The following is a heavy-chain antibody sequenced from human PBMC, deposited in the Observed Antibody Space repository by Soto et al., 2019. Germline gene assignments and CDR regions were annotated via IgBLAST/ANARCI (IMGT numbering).Heavy chain of an antibody. J-gene: IGHJ5*02. Sequence: QVQLVESGGGVVQPGRSLRLSCIASGFTFYNYGMHWVRQAPGKGLEWVAAIWPDGDIEHYPDSVKGRFTISRDNSRKRWYLQMNSLRAADTAMYYCAKGGMVAATQMGWFEPWGQGTLVIVSS. CDR1: GFTFYNYG. CDR3: AKGGMVAATQMGWFEP. D-gene: IGHD1-26*01. CDR2: IWPDGDIE. V-gene: IGHV3-33*06.